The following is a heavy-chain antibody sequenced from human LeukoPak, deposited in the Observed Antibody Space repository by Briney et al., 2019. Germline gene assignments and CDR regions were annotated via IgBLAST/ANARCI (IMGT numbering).Heavy chain of an antibody. CDR1: GYTFIGYY. Sequence: ASVKVSCKASGYTFIGYYMHWVRQAPGQGLEWMGWINPNSGDTNYAQKFQGRVTMTRDTSISTAYMELSRLRSDDTAVYYCARGSYSYGPGPDYWGQGTLVTVSS. J-gene: IGHJ4*02. D-gene: IGHD5-18*01. CDR3: ARGSYSYGPGPDY. V-gene: IGHV1-2*02. CDR2: INPNSGDT.